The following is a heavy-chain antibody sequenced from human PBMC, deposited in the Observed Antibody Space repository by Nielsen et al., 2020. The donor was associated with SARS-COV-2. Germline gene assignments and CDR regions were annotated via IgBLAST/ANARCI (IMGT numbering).Heavy chain of an antibody. D-gene: IGHD2-2*02. CDR3: AGLVVVPAAIKARDYMDV. V-gene: IGHV4-34*01. CDR2: INHSGST. Sequence: SETLSLTCAVYGGSFSGYYWSWIRQPPGKGLEWIGEINHSGSTNYNPSLKSRVTISVDTSKNQFSLKLSSVTAADTAVYYCAGLVVVPAAIKARDYMDVWGKGTTVTVSS. J-gene: IGHJ6*03. CDR1: GGSFSGYY.